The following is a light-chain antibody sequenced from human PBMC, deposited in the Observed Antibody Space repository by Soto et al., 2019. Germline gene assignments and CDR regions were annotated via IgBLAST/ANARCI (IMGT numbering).Light chain of an antibody. CDR3: QQYSTFPWT. CDR1: QDISNY. V-gene: IGKV1-5*01. J-gene: IGKJ1*01. Sequence: DVQVTQSPPSVSASVGDRVTIRCEASQDISNYLNRYQQKPGKAPKVLIFDASSLESGVPSRFSGSGSATEFTLTISSLQPDDFTTYYCQQYSTFPWTFGQGAKVDTK. CDR2: DAS.